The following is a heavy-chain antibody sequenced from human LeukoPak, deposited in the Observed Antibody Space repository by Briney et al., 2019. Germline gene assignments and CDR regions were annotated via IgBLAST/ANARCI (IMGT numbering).Heavy chain of an antibody. CDR3: ARVYCSGGNCYHFDY. V-gene: IGHV4-4*07. CDR2: IYSSGTT. Sequence: SETLSLTCTVSGGFISNHYCSWIRQPAGKGLEWIGRIYSSGTTDYNPSLKSRVVMSVDTSKNQVSLKLSAVTAADTAVYYCARVYCSGGNCYHFDYWGQGTLVTVSS. CDR1: GGFISNHY. J-gene: IGHJ4*02. D-gene: IGHD2-15*01.